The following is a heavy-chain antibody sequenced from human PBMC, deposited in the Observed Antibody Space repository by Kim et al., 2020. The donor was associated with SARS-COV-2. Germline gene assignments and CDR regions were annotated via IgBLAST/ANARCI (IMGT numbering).Heavy chain of an antibody. CDR3: ARELLGYCSSTSCYPAFDI. D-gene: IGHD2-2*01. V-gene: IGHV3-21*01. Sequence: GGSLRLSCAASGFTFSSYSMNWVRQAPGKGLEWVSSISSSSSYIYYADSVKGRFTISRDNAKNSLYLQMNSLRAEDTAMYYCARELLGYCSSTSCYPAFDIWGQGTMVTVSS. CDR1: GFTFSSYS. J-gene: IGHJ3*02. CDR2: ISSSSSYI.